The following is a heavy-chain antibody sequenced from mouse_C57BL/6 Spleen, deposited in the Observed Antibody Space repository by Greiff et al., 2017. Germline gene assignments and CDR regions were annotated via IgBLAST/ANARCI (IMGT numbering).Heavy chain of an antibody. CDR3: ARQITTVVHAMDY. Sequence: QVQLQQSGAELVKPGASVKMSCKASGYTFTSYWITWVKQRPGQGLEWIGDIYPGSGSTNYNEKFKSKATLTVDTSSSAAYMQLSSLTYEYSAVYYCARQITTVVHAMDYWGQGTSVTVSS. CDR2: IYPGSGST. J-gene: IGHJ4*01. D-gene: IGHD1-1*01. CDR1: GYTFTSYW. V-gene: IGHV1-55*01.